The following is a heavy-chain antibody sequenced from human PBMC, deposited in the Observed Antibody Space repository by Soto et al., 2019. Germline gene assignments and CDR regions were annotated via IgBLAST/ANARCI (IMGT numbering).Heavy chain of an antibody. V-gene: IGHV3-21*01. CDR3: AREGAYYDFWSGYSGTDAFDI. D-gene: IGHD3-3*01. Sequence: GGSLRLSCAASGFTFSSYSMNWVRQAPGKGLEWVSSISSSSSYIYYADSVKGRFNISRDNAKNSLYLQMNSLRAEDTAVYYCAREGAYYDFWSGYSGTDAFDIWGQGTMVTVSS. CDR2: ISSSSSYI. J-gene: IGHJ3*02. CDR1: GFTFSSYS.